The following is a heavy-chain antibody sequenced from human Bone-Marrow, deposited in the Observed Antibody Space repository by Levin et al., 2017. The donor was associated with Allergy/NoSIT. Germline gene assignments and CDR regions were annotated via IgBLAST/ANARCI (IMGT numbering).Heavy chain of an antibody. V-gene: IGHV3-11*01. CDR1: GFTFSDYY. D-gene: IGHD6-13*01. CDR2: ISSSGSTI. J-gene: IGHJ5*02. Sequence: GGSLRLSCAASGFTFSDYYMSWIRQAPGKGLEWVSYISSSGSTIYYADSVKGRFTISRDNAKNSLYLQMNSLRAEDTAVYYCARDREGSSWSPPAGWFDPWGQGTLVTVSS. CDR3: ARDREGSSWSPPAGWFDP.